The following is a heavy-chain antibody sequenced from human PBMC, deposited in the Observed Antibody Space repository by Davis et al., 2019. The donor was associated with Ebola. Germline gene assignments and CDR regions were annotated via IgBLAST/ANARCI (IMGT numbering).Heavy chain of an antibody. Sequence: AASVKVSCKASGGTFSSYAISWVRQAPGQGLEWMGGIIPIFGTANYAQKFQGRVTITADKSTSTAYMELSGLKSEDTAVYYCARESSGWYGIADYWGQGTLVTVSS. CDR3: ARESSGWYGIADY. CDR2: IIPIFGTA. CDR1: GGTFSSYA. D-gene: IGHD6-19*01. J-gene: IGHJ4*02. V-gene: IGHV1-69*06.